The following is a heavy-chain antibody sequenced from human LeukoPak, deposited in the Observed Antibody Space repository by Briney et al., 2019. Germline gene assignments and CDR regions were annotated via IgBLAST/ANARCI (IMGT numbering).Heavy chain of an antibody. Sequence: GSSVKVSCKASGGTFSSYTISWVRQAPGQGLEWMGRIIPILGIANYAQKLQGRVTITADKSTSTAYMEPSSLRSEDTAVYYCARDPGGVVTINWFDPWGQGTLVTVSS. CDR1: GGTFSSYT. CDR3: ARDPGGVVTINWFDP. J-gene: IGHJ5*02. V-gene: IGHV1-69*04. D-gene: IGHD3-3*01. CDR2: IIPILGIA.